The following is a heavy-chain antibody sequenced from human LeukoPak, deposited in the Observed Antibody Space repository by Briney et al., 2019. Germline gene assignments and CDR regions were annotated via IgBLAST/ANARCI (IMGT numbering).Heavy chain of an antibody. V-gene: IGHV3-53*01. CDR1: GFTVSSSY. CDR2: FYRGETT. J-gene: IGHJ4*02. Sequence: GGSLRLSCAASGFTVSSSYMYWVRQAPGKGLEWVSFFYRGETTYYAESVRGRITISRDISKNTLYLLMNSLIPEDTAVYYCEREVVPIPSYFESWGQGTRVTVSS. D-gene: IGHD2-15*01. CDR3: EREVVPIPSYFES.